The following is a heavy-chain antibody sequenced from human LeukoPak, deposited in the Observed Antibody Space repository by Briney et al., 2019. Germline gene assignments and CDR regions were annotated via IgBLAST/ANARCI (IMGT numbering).Heavy chain of an antibody. D-gene: IGHD3-22*01. CDR2: IWYDGSNK. CDR1: GFTFSSYG. Sequence: GGSLRLSCAASGFTFSSYGMLWVRQAPGKGLVWVAVIWYDGSNKYYADSVKGRFTISRDNSKNTLYLQMKSLRAEDTAVYYCARDMYYYDSSGYYSIDYWGQGTLVTVSS. J-gene: IGHJ4*02. CDR3: ARDMYYYDSSGYYSIDY. V-gene: IGHV3-33*01.